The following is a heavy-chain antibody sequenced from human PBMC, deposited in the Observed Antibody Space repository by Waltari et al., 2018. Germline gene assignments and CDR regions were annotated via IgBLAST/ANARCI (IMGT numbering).Heavy chain of an antibody. CDR3: TRRYTRRDYSPFDF. CDR1: GYSISSDYY. J-gene: IGHJ4*02. Sequence: QVQLQESGPGLVRPSEILSLTCGVPGYSISSDYYWGWTRQPPGKGLEWIGSIYRSGTTYYNPSLESRVTMSVDTSKNQFSLKMSPVTAADTAVYYCTRRYTRRDYSPFDFWGQGTLVTVSS. D-gene: IGHD4-4*01. CDR2: IYRSGTT. V-gene: IGHV4-38-2*01.